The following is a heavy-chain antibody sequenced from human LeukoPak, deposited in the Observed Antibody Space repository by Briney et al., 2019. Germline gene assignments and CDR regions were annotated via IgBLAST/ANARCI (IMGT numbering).Heavy chain of an antibody. CDR1: GYTFTGYY. D-gene: IGHD3-22*01. Sequence: ASVKVSCKASGYTFTGYYMHWVRQAPGQGLEWMGRINPSSGGTNYAQKFQGRVTMTRDTSISTAYMELSRLRSDDTAVYYCARSLTYYYDSSGYYPPRYWGQGTLVTVSS. J-gene: IGHJ4*02. V-gene: IGHV1-2*06. CDR2: INPSSGGT. CDR3: ARSLTYYYDSSGYYPPRY.